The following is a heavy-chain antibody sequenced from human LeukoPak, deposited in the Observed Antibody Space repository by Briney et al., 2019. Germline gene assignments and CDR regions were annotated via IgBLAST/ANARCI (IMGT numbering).Heavy chain of an antibody. CDR3: AREGQFARSSSLGGAFDI. V-gene: IGHV3-69-1*01. J-gene: IGHJ3*02. CDR1: GFTFSDYY. Sequence: MTGGSLRLSCTASGFTFSDYYMTWIRQAPGKGLEWLSYISTTSTMYYADSVKGRFTISRDNAKNSLYLQMNGLRAEDTAVYYCAREGQFARSSSLGGAFDIWGQGTMVTVSS. D-gene: IGHD3-16*01. CDR2: ISTTSTM.